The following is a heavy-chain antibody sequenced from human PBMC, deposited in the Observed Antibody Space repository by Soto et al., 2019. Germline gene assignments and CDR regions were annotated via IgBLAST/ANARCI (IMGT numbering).Heavy chain of an antibody. CDR2: VNDSGST. J-gene: IGHJ1*01. Sequence: SETLSLTCGVYGGSFSGYYWSWIRQPPGKGLEWIGEVNDSGSTNYNSSLKSRVTISGDTSKNQFSLNLNSVTAADTAVYYCARGKRVSSSGWYAYFQHWGQGTLVTVSS. V-gene: IGHV4-34*01. CDR1: GGSFSGYY. CDR3: ARGKRVSSSGWYAYFQH. D-gene: IGHD6-19*01.